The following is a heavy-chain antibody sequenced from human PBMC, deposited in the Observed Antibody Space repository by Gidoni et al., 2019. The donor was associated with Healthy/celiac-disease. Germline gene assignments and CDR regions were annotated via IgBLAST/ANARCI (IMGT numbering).Heavy chain of an antibody. CDR1: GFTFSNAW. CDR2: IKTKTDGGTT. V-gene: IGHV3-15*01. Sequence: EVQLVESGGGLVKPGGSLRLSCAASGFTFSNAWMRWVRQAPGKGLEWIGRIKTKTDGGTTDYAAPVKGRFTISRDDSKDTLYLQMNSLKTEDTAVYYCTTRSYYYDTTGYYTSDYWGQGTLVTVSS. CDR3: TTRSYYYDTTGYYTSDY. J-gene: IGHJ4*02. D-gene: IGHD3-22*01.